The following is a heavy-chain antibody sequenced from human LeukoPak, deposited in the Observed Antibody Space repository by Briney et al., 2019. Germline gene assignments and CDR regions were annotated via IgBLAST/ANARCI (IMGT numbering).Heavy chain of an antibody. D-gene: IGHD6-6*01. Sequence: ESSETLSLTCTVSGGSISSSSYYWGWIRQPPGKGLEWIGSIYYSGSTYYNPSLKSRVTISVDTSKNQFSLKLSSVTAADTAVYYCARAPARQNWFDPWGQGILVTVSS. CDR2: IYYSGST. V-gene: IGHV4-39*07. CDR3: ARAPARQNWFDP. CDR1: GGSISSSSYY. J-gene: IGHJ5*02.